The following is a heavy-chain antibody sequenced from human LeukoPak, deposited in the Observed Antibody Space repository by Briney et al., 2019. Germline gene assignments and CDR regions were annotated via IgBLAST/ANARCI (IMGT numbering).Heavy chain of an antibody. V-gene: IGHV1-18*01. CDR2: TSAFNANT. CDR1: GYTFTSHG. CDR3: ARLGGRGYSGYDTRYYYYYGMDV. J-gene: IGHJ6*02. Sequence: ASVKVSCKASGYTFTSHGISWVPQAPGQGLEWMVWTSAFNANTNYAQKLQGRVTMTTDTSTSTAYMELRSLRSDDTAVYYCARLGGRGYSGYDTRYYYYYGMDVWGQGTTVTVSS. D-gene: IGHD5-12*01.